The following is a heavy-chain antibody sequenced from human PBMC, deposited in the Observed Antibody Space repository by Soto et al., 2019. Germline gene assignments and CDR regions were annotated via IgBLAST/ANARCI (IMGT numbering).Heavy chain of an antibody. CDR3: ARADYDILTAHGPNWFDP. CDR1: GGSFSGYY. V-gene: IGHV4-34*01. CDR2: INHSGST. J-gene: IGHJ5*02. D-gene: IGHD3-9*01. Sequence: SDTLSLTCAVYGGSFSGYYWSWIRQPPGKGLEWIGEINHSGSTNYNPSLKSRVTISVDTSKNQFSLKLSSVTAADTAVYYCARADYDILTAHGPNWFDPWGQGTLVTVSS.